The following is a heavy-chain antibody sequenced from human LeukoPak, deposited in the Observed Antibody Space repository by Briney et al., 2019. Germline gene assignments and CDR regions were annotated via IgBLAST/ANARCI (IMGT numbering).Heavy chain of an antibody. D-gene: IGHD3-22*01. CDR3: ARDHYYDSSGYDY. Sequence: PGGSLRLSCAASGFTFSSYAMHWVRQAPGKGLESVSAISSNGGSTYYANSVKGRFTISRDNSKNTLYLQMGSLRAEDMAVYYCARDHYYDSSGYDYWGQGTLVTVSS. CDR1: GFTFSSYA. CDR2: ISSNGGST. J-gene: IGHJ4*02. V-gene: IGHV3-64*01.